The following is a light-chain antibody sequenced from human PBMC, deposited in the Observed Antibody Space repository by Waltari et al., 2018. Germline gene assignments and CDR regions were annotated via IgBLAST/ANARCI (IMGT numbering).Light chain of an antibody. V-gene: IGKV1-39*01. CDR1: QSIATY. Sequence: QLTQSPYSLSASVGERVTVTCRASQSIATYLSWYQQRAGDAPKLLIHSAYTLQSGVPSRFSGSRSGTEFTLTISSLHPEDSATYYCQQTYSVPRGGFTFGPGTKVEIK. CDR2: SAY. CDR3: QQTYSVPRGGFT. J-gene: IGKJ3*01.